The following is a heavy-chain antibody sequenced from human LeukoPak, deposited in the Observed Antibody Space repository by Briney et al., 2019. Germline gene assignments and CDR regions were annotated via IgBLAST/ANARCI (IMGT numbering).Heavy chain of an antibody. Sequence: SETLSLTCAVYGGSFSGYYWSWIRKPPGKGLEWIGEINHSGSTNYNPSLKSRVTISVDTSKNQFSLKLSSVTAADTAVYYCARGADYGNYVGYFQHWGQGTLVTVSS. V-gene: IGHV4-34*01. CDR2: INHSGST. CDR3: ARGADYGNYVGYFQH. D-gene: IGHD4-11*01. J-gene: IGHJ1*01. CDR1: GGSFSGYY.